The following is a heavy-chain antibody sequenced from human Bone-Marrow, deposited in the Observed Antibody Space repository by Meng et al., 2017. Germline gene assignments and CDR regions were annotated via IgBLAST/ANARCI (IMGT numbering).Heavy chain of an antibody. CDR3: ASLYGDSSVWYLDL. CDR1: GGSISSGNHY. V-gene: IGHV4-31*03. D-gene: IGHD4-17*01. CDR2: IYYSGST. Sequence: GDLQESGPGRVKPSQTLSLTCTVSGGSISSGNHYWSWIRQHPGKGLEYIGYIYYSGSTYYNPSLKSRVIISVDTSKNQFSLRLNSVTAADTAVYYCASLYGDSSVWYLDLWGRGTLVTVSS. J-gene: IGHJ2*01.